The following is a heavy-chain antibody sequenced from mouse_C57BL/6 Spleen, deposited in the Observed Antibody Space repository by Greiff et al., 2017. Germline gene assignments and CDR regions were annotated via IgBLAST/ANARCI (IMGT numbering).Heavy chain of an antibody. CDR1: GYTFTSYW. Sequence: QVQLKESGTELVKPGASVKLSCKASGYTFTSYWMHWVKQRPGQGLEWIGNINPSNGGTNYNEKFKSKATLTVDKSSSTAYMQLSSLTSEDSAVYYCAREYYGNYGAMDYWGQGTSVTVSS. D-gene: IGHD2-1*01. V-gene: IGHV1-53*01. CDR2: INPSNGGT. CDR3: AREYYGNYGAMDY. J-gene: IGHJ4*01.